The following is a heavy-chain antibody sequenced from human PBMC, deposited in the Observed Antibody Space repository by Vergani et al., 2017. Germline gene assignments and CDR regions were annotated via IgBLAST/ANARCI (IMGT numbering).Heavy chain of an antibody. V-gene: IGHV1-3*01. J-gene: IGHJ1*01. CDR3: ARDCTGGSCYSPDVQH. Sequence: QVQLVQSGAEVKKPGASVKVSCKASGYTFTSYAMHWVRQAPGQRLEWMGWINAGNGNTKYSQKFQGRVTITRDTSASTAYMEMSSLRSEDTAVYYCARDCTGGSCYSPDVQHWGQGTLVTVSS. CDR1: GYTFTSYA. D-gene: IGHD2-15*01. CDR2: INAGNGNT.